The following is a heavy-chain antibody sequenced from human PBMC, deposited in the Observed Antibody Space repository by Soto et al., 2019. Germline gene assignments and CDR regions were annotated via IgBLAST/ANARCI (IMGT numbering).Heavy chain of an antibody. D-gene: IGHD2-2*01. V-gene: IGHV6-1*01. CDR3: AREFLGKYCSSTSCFYYYYMDV. CDR1: GDSVSSNSAA. J-gene: IGHJ6*03. Sequence: SQTLSLTCAISGDSVSSNSAAWNWIRQSPSRGLEWLGRTYYRSKWYNDCAVSVKSRITINPDTSKNQFSLQLNSVTPEDTAVYYCAREFLGKYCSSTSCFYYYYMDVWGKGTTVTVSS. CDR2: TYYRSKWYN.